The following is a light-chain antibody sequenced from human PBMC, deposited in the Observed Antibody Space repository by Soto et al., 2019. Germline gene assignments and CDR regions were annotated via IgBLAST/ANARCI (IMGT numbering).Light chain of an antibody. CDR1: QGISSW. J-gene: IGKJ1*01. V-gene: IGKV1-5*03. Sequence: DIQMTQSPSSVSASVGDRVTITCRASQGISSWLAWYQQKPGKAPRLLIYKASTLEIGVPSRFSGSGSGTEFTLTISSLQPDDVAIYDCQQYNDYSWTFGQRTKVDIK. CDR3: QQYNDYSWT. CDR2: KAS.